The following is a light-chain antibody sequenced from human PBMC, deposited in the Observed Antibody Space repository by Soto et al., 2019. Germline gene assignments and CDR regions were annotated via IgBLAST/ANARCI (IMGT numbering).Light chain of an antibody. CDR3: QQYGSSVYT. CDR2: DAS. Sequence: EIVLTQSPDTLSLSPGERATLSCRASQSVTSKSLAWYQQKPGQAPRLLIYDASSRATGIPDRFSGSGSGTDFTLTISRLEPGDFAVYYCQQYGSSVYTFGQGTKLEMK. V-gene: IGKV3-20*01. CDR1: QSVTSKS. J-gene: IGKJ2*01.